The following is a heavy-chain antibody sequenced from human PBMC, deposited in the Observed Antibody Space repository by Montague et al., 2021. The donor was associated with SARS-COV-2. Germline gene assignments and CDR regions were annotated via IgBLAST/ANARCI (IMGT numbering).Heavy chain of an antibody. CDR3: ARVSLAAAATRSDY. CDR2: IYYSGST. Sequence: SETLSLTCTVSGGSVSSGGYYWSWIRQPPGEGLEWIGYIYYSGSTNYNPSLKSRVTISLGTSKNQFSLKLTSVTAADTAVYYCARVSLAAAATRSDYWGQGTLVTVSS. D-gene: IGHD6-13*01. V-gene: IGHV4-61*08. CDR1: GGSVSSGGYY. J-gene: IGHJ4*02.